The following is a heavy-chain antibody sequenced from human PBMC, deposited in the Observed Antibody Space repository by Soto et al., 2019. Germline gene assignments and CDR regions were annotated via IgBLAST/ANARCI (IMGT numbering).Heavy chain of an antibody. CDR2: SYNGST. J-gene: IGHJ3*02. CDR3: ASSGSRGIGAFDI. CDR1: GGPISSGGYS. D-gene: IGHD3-22*01. Sequence: QLQLQESGSGLVKASQTLSLTCAVSGGPISSGGYSWSWIRQPPGKGLEWIGYSYNGSTYYNPSLAIRVTISIDSSKNQFSLKLCSVTAADTAVYYCASSGSRGIGAFDIWGQGTMVTVSS. V-gene: IGHV4-30-2*01.